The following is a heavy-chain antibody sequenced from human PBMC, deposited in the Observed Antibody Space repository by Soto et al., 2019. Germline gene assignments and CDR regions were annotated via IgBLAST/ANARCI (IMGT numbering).Heavy chain of an antibody. J-gene: IGHJ5*02. Sequence: ASETLSLTWTVSGGTISSYYWSCIRQPPGKGLEWIGYIYYSGSTNYNPSLKSRVTISVDKSKNQFSLKLSSVTAADTAVYYCAREGGVPHQRWFDPWGQGPLVTVSS. V-gene: IGHV4-59*12. D-gene: IGHD3-3*01. CDR2: IYYSGST. CDR3: AREGGVPHQRWFDP. CDR1: GGTISSYY.